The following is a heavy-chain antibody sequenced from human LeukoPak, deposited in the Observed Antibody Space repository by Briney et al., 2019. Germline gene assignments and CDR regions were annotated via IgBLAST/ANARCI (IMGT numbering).Heavy chain of an antibody. CDR2: VNHSGST. Sequence: SETLSLTCAVYGGSFSGYYWSWIRQPPGKGLEWIGEVNHSGSTNYNPSLKSRVTISVDTSKNQFSLKLSSVTAADTAVYYCARLGNQSFDYWGQGTLVTVSS. D-gene: IGHD1-14*01. CDR3: ARLGNQSFDY. J-gene: IGHJ4*02. CDR1: GGSFSGYY. V-gene: IGHV4-34*01.